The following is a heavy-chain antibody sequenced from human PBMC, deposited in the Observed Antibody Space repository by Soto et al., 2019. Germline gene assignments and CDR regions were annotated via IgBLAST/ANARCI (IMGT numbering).Heavy chain of an antibody. CDR2: IWYDGSNK. CDR3: AREGYFGVVIIPSHYYYGMDV. V-gene: IGHV3-33*01. D-gene: IGHD3-3*01. CDR1: GFTFSIYG. Sequence: PGGSLRLSCAASGFTFSIYGRHWVRQAPGKGLEWVAVIWYDGSNKYYADSVKGRFTISRDNSKNTLYLQMNSLRAEDTAVYYCAREGYFGVVIIPSHYYYGMDVWGQGTTVTVSS. J-gene: IGHJ6*02.